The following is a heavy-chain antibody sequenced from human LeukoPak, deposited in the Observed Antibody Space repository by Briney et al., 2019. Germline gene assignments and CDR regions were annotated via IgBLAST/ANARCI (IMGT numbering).Heavy chain of an antibody. V-gene: IGHV4-59*08. CDR2: IYYSGNT. D-gene: IGHD5-18*01. CDR3: ARHVDTAMVGGFDF. CDR1: GGSISSYY. J-gene: IGHJ4*02. Sequence: PSETLSPTCTVSGGSISSYYWSWIRQPPGKGLEWIGYIYYSGNTNYNPSLKSRVTISIDTSKNQFSLKLSSVTAADTAVYYCARHVDTAMVGGFDFWGQGTLVTVSS.